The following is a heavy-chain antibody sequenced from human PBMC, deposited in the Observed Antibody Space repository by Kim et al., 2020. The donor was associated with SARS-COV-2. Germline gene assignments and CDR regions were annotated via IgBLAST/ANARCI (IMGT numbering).Heavy chain of an antibody. D-gene: IGHD4-17*01. Sequence: SETLSLTCTVSGGSISYYYWSWIRQPPGKGLEWIGYIYYSGSTYYNPSLKSRVTISVDTSKNQFSLKLSSVTAADTAVYYCARGTTSPGKAFVIWGQGTMVTVSS. CDR3: ARGTTSPGKAFVI. CDR1: GGSISYYY. CDR2: IYYSGST. J-gene: IGHJ3*02. V-gene: IGHV4-59*13.